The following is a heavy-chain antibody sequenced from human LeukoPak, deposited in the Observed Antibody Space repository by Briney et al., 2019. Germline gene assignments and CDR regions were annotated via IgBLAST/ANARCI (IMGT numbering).Heavy chain of an antibody. CDR1: GGSIGDFY. Sequence: SGTLSLTCTVSGGSIGDFYWSWIRQSPTKGLEWIGHIYYTGSARYNPSLRSRVSISVDTSKNQFSLKLSSVTAADTAVYYCARNYDFWSGYYTGGWFDPWGQGTLVTVSS. J-gene: IGHJ5*02. CDR3: ARNYDFWSGYYTGGWFDP. D-gene: IGHD3-3*01. CDR2: IYYTGSA. V-gene: IGHV4-59*12.